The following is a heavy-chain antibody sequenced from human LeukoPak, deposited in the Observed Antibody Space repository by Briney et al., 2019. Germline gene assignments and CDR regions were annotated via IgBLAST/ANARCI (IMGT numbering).Heavy chain of an antibody. CDR2: IYSGGST. J-gene: IGHJ4*02. V-gene: IGHV3-53*01. D-gene: IGHD6-19*01. CDR1: GFTVSSNY. CDR3: ARALAVAGLTFDY. Sequence: PGGSVRLSCAASGFTVSSNYMSWVRQAPGKGLEWVSVIYSGGSTYYADSVKGRFTISRDNSKNTLYLQMNSLRAEDTAVYYCARALAVAGLTFDYWGQGTLVTVSS.